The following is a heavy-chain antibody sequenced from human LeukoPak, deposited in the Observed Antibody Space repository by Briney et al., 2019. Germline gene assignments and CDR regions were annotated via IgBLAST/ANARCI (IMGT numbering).Heavy chain of an antibody. V-gene: IGHV3-21*01. CDR1: GFTFSTYN. CDR3: AREGSGSGWYSGY. J-gene: IGHJ4*02. D-gene: IGHD6-19*01. Sequence: PGGSLRLSCAASGFTFSTYNMNWVRQAPGKGLEWVSSISSSSSYIYYADSVKGRFTISRDNAKNSLYLQMNSLRAEDTAVYYCAREGSGSGWYSGYWGQGTLVTVSS. CDR2: ISSSSSYI.